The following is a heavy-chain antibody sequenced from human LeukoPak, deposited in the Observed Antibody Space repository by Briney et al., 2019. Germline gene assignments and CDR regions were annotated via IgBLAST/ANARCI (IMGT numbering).Heavy chain of an antibody. Sequence: GGSLRLSCAASGFTFSSYWMSWVRQAPGKGLEWVANIKQDGSEKYYVDSVKGRFTISRDNAKNSLYLQMNSLRAEDTAVYYCAKVVPVIGVYNWFDPWGQGTLVTVSS. V-gene: IGHV3-7*01. D-gene: IGHD2-2*01. CDR2: IKQDGSEK. CDR3: AKVVPVIGVYNWFDP. J-gene: IGHJ5*02. CDR1: GFTFSSYW.